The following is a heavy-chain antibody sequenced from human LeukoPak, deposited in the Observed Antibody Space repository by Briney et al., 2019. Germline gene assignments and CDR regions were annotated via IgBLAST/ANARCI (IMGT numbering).Heavy chain of an antibody. J-gene: IGHJ4*02. CDR3: AKDPDYGDYVFSFDY. CDR1: GFTFSSYG. CDR2: IRYDGSNK. D-gene: IGHD4-17*01. V-gene: IGHV3-30*02. Sequence: GGSLRLSCAASGFTFSSYGMHWVRQAPGKGLEWVAFIRYDGSNKYYADSVKGRFTISRDNSKNTLYLQMNSLRAEDTAVYYCAKDPDYGDYVFSFDYWGQGTLVTVSS.